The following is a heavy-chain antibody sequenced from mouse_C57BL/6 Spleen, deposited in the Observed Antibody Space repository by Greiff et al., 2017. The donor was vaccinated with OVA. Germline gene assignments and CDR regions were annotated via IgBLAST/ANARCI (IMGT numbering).Heavy chain of an antibody. CDR1: GYTFTDYY. CDR3: ASGKRYFDV. D-gene: IGHD2-1*01. CDR2: LNPNNGGT. Sequence: EVQLQQSGPELVKPGASVKISCKASGYTFTDYYMNWVKQSPGKSLEWIGDLNPNNGGTNYNQKFKGKATLTVDKSSSTAYMELRSLTSEDSAVYYCASGKRYFDVWGTGTTVTVSS. V-gene: IGHV1-26*01. J-gene: IGHJ1*03.